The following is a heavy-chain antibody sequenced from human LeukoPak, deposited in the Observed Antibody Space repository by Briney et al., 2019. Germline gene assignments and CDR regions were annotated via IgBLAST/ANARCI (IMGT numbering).Heavy chain of an antibody. D-gene: IGHD5-18*01. CDR2: INHSGST. J-gene: IGHJ4*02. Sequence: SETLSLTCAVYGGSFSGYYWSWIRQPPGKGLEWIGEINHSGSTNYNPSLKSRVTISVDTSKNQFSLKLSSVTAADTAVYYCARGGHSYGLDYWGQGTLVTVSS. CDR3: ARGGHSYGLDY. V-gene: IGHV4-34*01. CDR1: GGSFSGYY.